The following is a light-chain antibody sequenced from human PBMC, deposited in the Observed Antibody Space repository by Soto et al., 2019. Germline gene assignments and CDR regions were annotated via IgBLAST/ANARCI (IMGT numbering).Light chain of an antibody. CDR2: AAS. J-gene: IGKJ4*01. Sequence: DIQLTQSPSFLSASVGDRVTITCRASQGISSYLACYQQKPGKAPKLLIYAASTLQSWVPSRFSGSGSGTEFTLTISSLQPEDFATYSCQQLNSYPPFFGGGTKVEIK. CDR3: QQLNSYPPF. V-gene: IGKV1-9*01. CDR1: QGISSY.